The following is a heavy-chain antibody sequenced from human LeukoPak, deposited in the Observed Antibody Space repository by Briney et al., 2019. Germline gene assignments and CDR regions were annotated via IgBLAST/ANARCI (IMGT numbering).Heavy chain of an antibody. CDR2: INHSGST. J-gene: IGHJ6*02. CDR3: ARSLATIGYYYYYYGMDV. CDR1: GGSFSGYY. Sequence: SETLSLTCAVYGGSFSGYYWSWIRQPPGKGLEWIGEINHSGSTNYNPSLKSRVTISVDTSKNQFSLKLSSVTAADTAVYYCARSLATIGYYYYYYGMDVWGQGTTVTVSS. V-gene: IGHV4-34*01. D-gene: IGHD5-12*01.